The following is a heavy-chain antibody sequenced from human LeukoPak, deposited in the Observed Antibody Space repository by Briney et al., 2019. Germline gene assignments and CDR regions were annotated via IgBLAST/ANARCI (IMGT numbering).Heavy chain of an antibody. V-gene: IGHV4-59*01. CDR1: GGSISSYY. Sequence: SETLSLTCTVSGGSISSYYWSWIRQPPGKGLEWIGYIYYSGSTNYNPSLKSRVTISVDTSKNQFSLKLSSVTAADTAVYYCARSDYYDSSGLDYWGQGTLVTVSS. CDR3: ARSDYYDSSGLDY. J-gene: IGHJ4*02. D-gene: IGHD3-22*01. CDR2: IYYSGST.